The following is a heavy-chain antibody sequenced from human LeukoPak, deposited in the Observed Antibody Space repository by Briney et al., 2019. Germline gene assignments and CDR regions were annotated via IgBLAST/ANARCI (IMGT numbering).Heavy chain of an antibody. CDR1: GFTFSDYD. Sequence: GRSLRLSCASSGFTFSDYDMHWVRHVTGKGLEWVSALAVAGDTFYPASVKGRFTISRENAKNSLYLQMNNLRAGDTAMYYCARGYCSGGTCAGSLDYWGQGTLVTVS. D-gene: IGHD2-15*01. CDR3: ARGYCSGGTCAGSLDY. J-gene: IGHJ4*02. CDR2: LAVAGDT. V-gene: IGHV3-13*04.